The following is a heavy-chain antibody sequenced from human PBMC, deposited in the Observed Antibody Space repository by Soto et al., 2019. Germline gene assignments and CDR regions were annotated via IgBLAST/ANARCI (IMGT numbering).Heavy chain of an antibody. CDR2: INPNSGGT. Sequence: ASVKVSCKASGYTFTDYYIHWVRQAPGQGLEWMGWINPNSGGTTYAQKFQGRVTMTRDTSISTAYMDLSQLRSDDTAVYYCARDASFSDAWSAFLGYFDPWGQGTLVTVSS. D-gene: IGHD3-3*01. CDR3: ARDASFSDAWSAFLGYFDP. CDR1: GYTFTDYY. V-gene: IGHV1-2*02. J-gene: IGHJ5*02.